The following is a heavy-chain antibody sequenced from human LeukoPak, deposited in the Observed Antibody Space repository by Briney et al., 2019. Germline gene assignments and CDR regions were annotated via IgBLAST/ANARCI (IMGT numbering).Heavy chain of an antibody. D-gene: IGHD2-2*01. CDR3: ARGFRSSTSVGISSDFDY. CDR1: GYTFTSYD. CDR2: MNPNSGNT. J-gene: IGHJ4*02. V-gene: IGHV1-8*01. Sequence: ASVKVSCKASGYTFTSYDINCVRQATGQGLEWMGWMNPNSGNTGYAQKFQGRVTMTRNTSISTAYMELSSLRSEDTAVYYCARGFRSSTSVGISSDFDYWGQGTLVTVSS.